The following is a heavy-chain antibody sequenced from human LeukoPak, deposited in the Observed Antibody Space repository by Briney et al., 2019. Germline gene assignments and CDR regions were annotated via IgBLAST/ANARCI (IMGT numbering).Heavy chain of an antibody. V-gene: IGHV4-59*08. D-gene: IGHD6-19*01. CDR1: GGSIINYY. CDR2: IYYNGGT. J-gene: IGHJ4*02. Sequence: SETLSLTCTVSGGSIINYYWSWIRQPPGKGLEWIGYIYYNGGTDYNPSLKSRVTISVDTSKNQFSLKLRSVTAADTAVYYCARGYSSGWYHYFDYWGQGTLVTVSS. CDR3: ARGYSSGWYHYFDY.